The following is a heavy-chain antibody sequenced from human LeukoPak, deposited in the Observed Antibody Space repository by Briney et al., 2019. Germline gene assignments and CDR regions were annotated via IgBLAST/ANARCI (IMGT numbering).Heavy chain of an antibody. Sequence: GGSLRLSCAASGFTHSNYWMTWVRQAPGKGLEWVANIKPDGSEKYYVDSEKGRFTISRDNAKNSLYLQMNSLRAEDTAVYYCARRVPYYDILTGYWAVDAFDIWGQGTMVTVSS. J-gene: IGHJ3*02. CDR1: GFTHSNYW. CDR3: ARRVPYYDILTGYWAVDAFDI. CDR2: IKPDGSEK. V-gene: IGHV3-7*01. D-gene: IGHD3-9*01.